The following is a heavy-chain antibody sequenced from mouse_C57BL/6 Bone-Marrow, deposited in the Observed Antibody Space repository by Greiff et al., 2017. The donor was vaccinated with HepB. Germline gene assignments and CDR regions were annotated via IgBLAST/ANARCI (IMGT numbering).Heavy chain of an antibody. Sequence: DVKLQESGPGLVKPSQTVFLTCTVTGISITTGNYRWSWIRQFPGNKLEWIGYIYYSGTITYNPSLTSRTTITRDTPKNQFFLEMNSLTAEDTATYYCARDGSITTVVAPDYWGQGTTLTVSS. CDR2: IYYSGTI. J-gene: IGHJ2*01. V-gene: IGHV3-5*01. CDR1: GISITTGNYR. D-gene: IGHD1-1*01. CDR3: ARDGSITTVVAPDY.